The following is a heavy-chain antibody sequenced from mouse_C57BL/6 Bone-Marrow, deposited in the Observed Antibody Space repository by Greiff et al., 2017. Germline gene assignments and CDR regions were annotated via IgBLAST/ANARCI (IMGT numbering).Heavy chain of an antibody. J-gene: IGHJ1*03. V-gene: IGHV1-55*01. CDR3: ARWGNYYGSSFWYFDV. CDR2: IYPGSGST. D-gene: IGHD1-1*01. CDR1: GYTFTSYW. Sequence: QVQLQQPGAELVKPGASVKMSCKASGYTFTSYWITWVKQRPGQGLEWIGDIYPGSGSTNYNEKFKGKATLTADKSSSTAYMQFSSLTSEDSAIYYCARWGNYYGSSFWYFDVWGTGTTVTVSS.